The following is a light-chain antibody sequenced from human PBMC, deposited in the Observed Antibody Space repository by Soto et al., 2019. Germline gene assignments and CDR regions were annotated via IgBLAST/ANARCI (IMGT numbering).Light chain of an antibody. CDR1: QSVSSN. J-gene: IGKJ5*01. CDR3: QQYNNWPLT. V-gene: IGKV3D-15*01. CDR2: GAS. Sequence: ENVLARSPGPPSLSPGGRATLSCRASQSVSSNLAWYQQKPGQAPRLLIYGASTRATGVPARFSGSGSGTEFTLTITSLQSEDFAVYCCQQYNNWPLTFGPGTRLEIK.